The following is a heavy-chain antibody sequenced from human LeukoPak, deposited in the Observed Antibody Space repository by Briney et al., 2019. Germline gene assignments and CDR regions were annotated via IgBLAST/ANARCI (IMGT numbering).Heavy chain of an antibody. D-gene: IGHD3-9*01. Sequence: GGSLRLSCAASGFTFSSYAMHWVRKAPGKGLEWVAVISYDGSNKYYADSVKVRFTISRDNSRTTLYLQMNSLRAEDTAVYYCARALQYYDILTGYHWGQGTLVTVSS. CDR3: ARALQYYDILTGYH. V-gene: IGHV3-30*04. CDR1: GFTFSSYA. CDR2: ISYDGSNK. J-gene: IGHJ5*02.